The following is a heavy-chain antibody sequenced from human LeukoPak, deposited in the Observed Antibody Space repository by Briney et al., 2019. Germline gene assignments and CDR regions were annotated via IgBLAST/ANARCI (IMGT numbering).Heavy chain of an antibody. J-gene: IGHJ4*02. CDR1: GFTFSSYA. Sequence: GGSLRLSCAASGFTFSSYAMIWAPQAPGKGLEWVSAISGTGGSTYYADAVKCRFTISRDNSKNTLYLQMNSLRAEDTAVYYCAKGASSWRWAVDYWGQGTLVTVSS. CDR3: AKGASSWRWAVDY. V-gene: IGHV3-23*01. CDR2: ISGTGGST. D-gene: IGHD6-13*01.